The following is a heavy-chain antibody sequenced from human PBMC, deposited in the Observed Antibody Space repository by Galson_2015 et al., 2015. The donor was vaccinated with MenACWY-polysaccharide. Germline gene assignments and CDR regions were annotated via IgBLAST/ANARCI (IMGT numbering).Heavy chain of an antibody. CDR1: ESILSTYS. D-gene: IGHD2-21*01. J-gene: IGHJ6*03. CDR2: ISSDSTYI. V-gene: IGHV3-21*01. Sequence: SLRLSCAASESILSTYSMTWVRQAPGKGLEWVSSISSDSTYIYHADSVKGRFTISRDNGKNSLYLQMDSLRAEDTAVYYGVLCGSGKGRYQYMDVWGKGTTLTVSS. CDR3: VLCGSGKGRYQYMDV.